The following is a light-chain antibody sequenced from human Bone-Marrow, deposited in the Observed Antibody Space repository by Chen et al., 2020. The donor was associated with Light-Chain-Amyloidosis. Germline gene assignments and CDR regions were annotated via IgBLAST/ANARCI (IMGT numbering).Light chain of an antibody. CDR1: SCSIATNY. Sequence: NFMLTQPHSVSESPGKTVLISCTRRSCSIATNYVQWYQQRPGSSPTTVIYEDDQRPSGVPDRFSGSIDRSSNSASLNISGLKTEDEADYYCQSYQGSSQGVFGGGTKLTVL. CDR2: EDD. J-gene: IGLJ3*02. CDR3: QSYQGSSQGV. V-gene: IGLV6-57*01.